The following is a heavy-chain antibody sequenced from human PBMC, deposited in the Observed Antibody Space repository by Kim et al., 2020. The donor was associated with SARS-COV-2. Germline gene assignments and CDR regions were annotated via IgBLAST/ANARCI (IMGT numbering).Heavy chain of an antibody. D-gene: IGHD6-19*01. CDR1: GYTFTSYY. CDR2: INASGGST. CDR3: ARDSVAGTAGYYSYGMDV. J-gene: IGHJ6*02. Sequence: ASVKVSCKASGYTFTSYYMHWVRQAPGQGLEWMGIINASGGSTIYAQKFQGRVTMTRDTSTRTVYMKLSSLRSEDTAVFYCARDSVAGTAGYYSYGMDVWGQGTTVTVSS. V-gene: IGHV1-46*01.